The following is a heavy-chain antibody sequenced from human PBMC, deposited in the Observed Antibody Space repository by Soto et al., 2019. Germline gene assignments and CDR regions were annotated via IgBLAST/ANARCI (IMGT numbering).Heavy chain of an antibody. D-gene: IGHD1-1*01. CDR1: GFTFSSYA. J-gene: IGHJ3*02. CDR3: ARDRREMSTTDDAFDI. CDR2: ISNSGGRT. V-gene: IGHV3-23*01. Sequence: GGSLRLSCAASGFTFSSYAMSWVRQAPGKGLEWVSTISNSGGRTYYADSVKGRFTISRDNSKNTLYLQMNSLRAEDTAVYYCARDRREMSTTDDAFDIWGQGTLVTVSS.